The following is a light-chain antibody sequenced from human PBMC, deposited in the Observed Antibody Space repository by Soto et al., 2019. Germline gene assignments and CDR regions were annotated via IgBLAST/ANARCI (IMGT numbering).Light chain of an antibody. Sequence: ENVLTQSPGTLSLFPGERATLSCRAGQSVSSNSLAWYQHKPGQAPRLLIYGASSRATGIPDRFSGSGSGTDFTLTISRLEPEDFAVYYCQQYGRSPLTFGGGTKVEIK. V-gene: IGKV3-20*01. CDR2: GAS. CDR3: QQYGRSPLT. CDR1: QSVSSNS. J-gene: IGKJ4*01.